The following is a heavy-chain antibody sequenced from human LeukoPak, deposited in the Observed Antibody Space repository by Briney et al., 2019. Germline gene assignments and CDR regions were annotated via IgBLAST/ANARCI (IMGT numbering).Heavy chain of an antibody. CDR3: ARGLRYCSGGSCYNSDAFDI. CDR2: IWYDGSNK. D-gene: IGHD2-15*01. CDR1: GFTFSRYG. V-gene: IGHV3-33*01. Sequence: GKSLRLSCAASGFTFSRYGMHWVRQAPGKGLEWVAVIWYDGSNKDYGDSVKGRFTISRENAKNSLYLQMISLRAGDTAVYYCARGLRYCSGGSCYNSDAFDIWGQGTMVTVSS. J-gene: IGHJ3*02.